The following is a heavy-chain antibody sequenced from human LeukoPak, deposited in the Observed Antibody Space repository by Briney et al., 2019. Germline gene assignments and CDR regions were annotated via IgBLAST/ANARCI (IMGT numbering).Heavy chain of an antibody. CDR2: IKQDGSEK. V-gene: IGHV3-7*01. CDR3: AKDRRARSMGPDY. Sequence: GGSLRLSCAASGFTFSSYWMSWVRQAPGKGLEWVANIKQDGSEKYYVDSVKGRFTISRDNAKNTLYLQMNSLRAEDTAVYYCAKDRRARSMGPDYWGQGTLVTVSS. J-gene: IGHJ4*02. D-gene: IGHD2-8*01. CDR1: GFTFSSYW.